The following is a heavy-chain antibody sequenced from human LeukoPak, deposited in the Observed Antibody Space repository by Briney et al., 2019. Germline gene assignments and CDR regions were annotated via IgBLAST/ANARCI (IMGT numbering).Heavy chain of an antibody. CDR3: ARHGSTGYCSSTSCPIDY. CDR2: IYPGDSDT. CDR1: GYSFTSYW. V-gene: IGHV5-51*01. D-gene: IGHD2-2*01. J-gene: IGHJ4*02. Sequence: GESLKISCKGSGYSFTSYWIGWVRQMPGKGLEWMGIIYPGDSDTRYSPSLQGQVTISADKSISTAYLQWSSLKASDTAMYYCARHGSTGYCSSTSCPIDYWGQGTLVTVPS.